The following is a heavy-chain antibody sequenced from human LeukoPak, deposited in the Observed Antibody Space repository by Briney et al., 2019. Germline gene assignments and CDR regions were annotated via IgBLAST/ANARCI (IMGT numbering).Heavy chain of an antibody. V-gene: IGHV1-8*03. D-gene: IGHD6-19*01. Sequence: ASVKVSCKASGYTFTSYDINWVRQATGQGLEWMGWLNPNSGNTGYTQKFQGRVTISRNTSINTAYMELSSLRSEDTAVYYCARMTVSGRDNWFDPWGQGTLVTVSS. J-gene: IGHJ5*02. CDR1: GYTFTSYD. CDR3: ARMTVSGRDNWFDP. CDR2: LNPNSGNT.